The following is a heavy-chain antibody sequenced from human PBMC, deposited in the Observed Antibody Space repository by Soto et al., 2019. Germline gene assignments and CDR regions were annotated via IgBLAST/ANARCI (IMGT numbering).Heavy chain of an antibody. CDR1: GLSLRTTGVG. J-gene: IGHJ6*02. CDR3: VQSRCGGDCLEVYSSHAYNGLDV. V-gene: IGHV2-5*02. Sequence: QVTLKESGPTLVKPTQTLTLTCTVSGLSLRTTGVGVGWVRQPPGKALEWLALLYWDDDQRYSPSLRSRLTIAKDISEKQVVLTINTMNTVDTATYYCVQSRCGGDCLEVYSSHAYNGLDVCDQGTTVPVSS. CDR2: LYWDDDQ. D-gene: IGHD2-21*02.